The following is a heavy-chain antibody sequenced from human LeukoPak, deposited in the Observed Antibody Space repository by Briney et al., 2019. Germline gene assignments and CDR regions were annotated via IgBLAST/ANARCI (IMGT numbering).Heavy chain of an antibody. V-gene: IGHV3-11*06. J-gene: IGHJ4*01. CDR1: GFTFSDYY. CDR3: ARDSSLGYCSSTSCYVDY. CDR2: ISSSSGQT. D-gene: IGHD2-2*01. Sequence: GGSLRLSCAARGFTFSDYYMSWIRQAPGKGLEWVSYISSSSGQTNYADSVKGRVTLSRDNAKNSLYLQMNSLRAEDTAVYYCARDSSLGYCSSTSCYVDYWGQGTLVTVSS.